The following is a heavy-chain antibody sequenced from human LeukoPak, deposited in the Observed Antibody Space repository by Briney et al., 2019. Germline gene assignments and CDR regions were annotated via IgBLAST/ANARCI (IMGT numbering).Heavy chain of an antibody. D-gene: IGHD6-13*01. J-gene: IGHJ4*02. Sequence: SEALSLTCTVSGGSISSYYWSWIRQPAGKGLEWIGRIYTSGSTNYNPSLKSRVTMSVDTSKNQFSLRLSSVTAADTAVYYCARLGSSSWYGYFDYWGQGTLVTVSS. CDR3: ARLGSSSWYGYFDY. V-gene: IGHV4-4*07. CDR2: IYTSGST. CDR1: GGSISSYY.